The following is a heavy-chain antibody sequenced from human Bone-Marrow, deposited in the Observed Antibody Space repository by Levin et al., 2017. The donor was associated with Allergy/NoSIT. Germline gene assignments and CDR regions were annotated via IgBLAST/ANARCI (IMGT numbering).Heavy chain of an antibody. J-gene: IGHJ6*02. CDR1: GYTFTSYG. Sequence: ASVKVSCKASGYTFTSYGISWVRQAPGQGLEWMGWISAYNGNTNYAQKLQGRVTMTTDTSTSTAYMELRSLRSDDTAVYYCARVGRDTVWGRSAVAYGMDVWGQGTTVTVSS. V-gene: IGHV1-18*01. CDR2: ISAYNGNT. D-gene: IGHD5/OR15-5a*01. CDR3: ARVGRDTVWGRSAVAYGMDV.